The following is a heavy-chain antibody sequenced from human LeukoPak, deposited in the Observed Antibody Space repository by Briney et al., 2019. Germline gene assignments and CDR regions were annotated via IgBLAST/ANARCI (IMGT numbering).Heavy chain of an antibody. CDR3: ARDRDGKDC. V-gene: IGHV3-7*01. CDR2: INPDGSEK. D-gene: IGHD4-23*01. Sequence: GGSLRLSCAASGFIFSSYWMSWVRQAPGKGLEWMANINPDGSEKRYADSLKGRFTISRDNAKNSLYVQINGLRAEDTAVYYCARDRDGKDCWGQGTLVTVSS. CDR1: GFIFSSYW. J-gene: IGHJ4*02.